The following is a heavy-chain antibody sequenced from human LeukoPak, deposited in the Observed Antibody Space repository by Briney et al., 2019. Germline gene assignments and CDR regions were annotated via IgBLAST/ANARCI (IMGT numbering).Heavy chain of an antibody. CDR2: ISSSSSYI. CDR3: ARRAGAYSHPYDY. Sequence: GGSLRLSCAGSGFTLSSYSMDWVRQAPGKGLEWVSSISSSSSYIYYADSVKGRFTISRDNAKNTLYLQMNSLRAEDTAVYYCARRAGAYSHPYDYWGQGTLVTVSS. J-gene: IGHJ4*02. D-gene: IGHD4/OR15-4a*01. V-gene: IGHV3-21*04. CDR1: GFTLSSYS.